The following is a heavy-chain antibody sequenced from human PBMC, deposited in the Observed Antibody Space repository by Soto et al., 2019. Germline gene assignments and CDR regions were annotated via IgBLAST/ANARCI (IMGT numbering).Heavy chain of an antibody. D-gene: IGHD3-10*01. J-gene: IGHJ4*02. Sequence: QVQLQQWGAGLLRPSETLSLTCAVYGGSFSAYYWSWIRQPPGKGLEWIGEINHSGSTNYNSSLTSRVAISVDTSKNQFSLNLRSVTAAHTAVYFCARGRPSSYYGSASYSNVRPFDYWGQGTLVTVSS. CDR2: INHSGST. CDR1: GGSFSAYY. CDR3: ARGRPSSYYGSASYSNVRPFDY. V-gene: IGHV4-34*01.